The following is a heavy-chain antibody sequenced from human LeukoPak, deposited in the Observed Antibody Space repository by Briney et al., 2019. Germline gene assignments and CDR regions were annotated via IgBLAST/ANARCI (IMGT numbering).Heavy chain of an antibody. Sequence: GGSLRLSCAASGFTFSSYSMNWVRQAPGKGLEWVSSISSSSSYIYYADSVKGRFTISRDNAKNSLYLQMNSLKTEDTAVYYCARGYPSTYYYDSSGYYAFDYWGQGTLVTVSS. CDR1: GFTFSSYS. CDR3: ARGYPSTYYYDSSGYYAFDY. J-gene: IGHJ4*02. V-gene: IGHV3-21*04. CDR2: ISSSSSYI. D-gene: IGHD3-22*01.